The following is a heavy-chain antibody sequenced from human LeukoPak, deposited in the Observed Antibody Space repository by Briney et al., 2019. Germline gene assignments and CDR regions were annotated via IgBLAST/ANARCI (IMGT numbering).Heavy chain of an antibody. V-gene: IGHV1-46*01. J-gene: IGHJ4*02. CDR1: GHTFTTYY. CDR3: ARGKRWSGSYSALFDY. D-gene: IGHD3-10*01. CDR2: INPTSGSP. Sequence: GASVKLSCKASGHTFTTYYIHWVRHAPLQGLEWRGIINPTSGSPSYAQKFQGRVTMTRDMSTSTVYMELRSMRSEDTAVYYCARGKRWSGSYSALFDYWGQGTLVTVSS.